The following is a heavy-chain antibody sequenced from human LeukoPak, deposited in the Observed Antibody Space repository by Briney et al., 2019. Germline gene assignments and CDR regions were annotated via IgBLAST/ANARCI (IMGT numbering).Heavy chain of an antibody. CDR1: GFTFSSYA. J-gene: IGHJ6*02. V-gene: IGHV3-23*01. Sequence: PGGSLRLSCAASGFTFSSYAMSWVRQAPGKGLEWVSAISGSGGSTYYADSVKGRFTISRDNSKNTLYLQMNSLRAEDTAVYYCAMDCSSISCYRYYYYGMDVWGQGTTVTVCS. CDR3: AMDCSSISCYRYYYYGMDV. D-gene: IGHD2-2*01. CDR2: ISGSGGST.